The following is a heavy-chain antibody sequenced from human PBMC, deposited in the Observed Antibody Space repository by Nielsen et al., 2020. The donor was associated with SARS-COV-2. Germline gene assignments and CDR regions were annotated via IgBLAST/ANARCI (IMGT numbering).Heavy chain of an antibody. CDR3: ARGGYNIYDFDY. D-gene: IGHD3-22*01. V-gene: IGHV4-61*01. CDR1: GGSISSGSHY. J-gene: IGHJ4*02. CDR2: IFYRGNT. Sequence: SETLSLTCIVSGGSISSGSHYWSWIRQPPGKGLDWIGYIFYRGNTNYNPSFQSRVNISVDTSKNQFSLNLSSVTAADTAIYYCARGGYNIYDFDYWGRGTLVTVSS.